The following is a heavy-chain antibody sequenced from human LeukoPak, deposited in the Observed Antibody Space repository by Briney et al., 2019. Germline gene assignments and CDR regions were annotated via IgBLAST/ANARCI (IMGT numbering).Heavy chain of an antibody. CDR1: GGSFSGYY. CDR3: ARSQYPSYYYYGVDV. D-gene: IGHD2-2*01. V-gene: IGHV4-34*01. J-gene: IGHJ6*02. Sequence: SETLSLTCAVYGGSFSGYYWSWIRQPPGKGLEWIGEINHSGSTNYNPSLKSRVTISVDTSKNQFSLKLSSVTAADTAVYYCARSQYPSYYYYGVDVWGQGTTVTVSS. CDR2: INHSGST.